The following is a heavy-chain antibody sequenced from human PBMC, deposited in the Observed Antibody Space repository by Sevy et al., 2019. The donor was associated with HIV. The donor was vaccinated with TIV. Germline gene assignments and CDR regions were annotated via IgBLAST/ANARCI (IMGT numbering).Heavy chain of an antibody. J-gene: IGHJ4*02. V-gene: IGHV3-30*02. Sequence: QLGGSLRLSCAASGVTFSYYGMHWVRQAPGKGLEWVAFIGYDGDTKYFEDSVKGRFTISRDTSKNTLYLQMNSLRTEDTAFYYCAKNTAAAGIGGFDYWGQGTLVTVSS. CDR1: GVTFSYYG. CDR3: AKNTAAAGIGGFDY. D-gene: IGHD6-13*01. CDR2: IGYDGDTK.